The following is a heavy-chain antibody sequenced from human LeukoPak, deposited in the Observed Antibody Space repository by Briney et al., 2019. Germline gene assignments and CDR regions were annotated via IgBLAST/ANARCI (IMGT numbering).Heavy chain of an antibody. V-gene: IGHV3-74*01. CDR2: INGDGSST. D-gene: IGHD2-15*01. CDR3: ARGRYCSGHNCYFDY. CDR1: GFPFTTYW. J-gene: IGHJ4*02. Sequence: GGSLRLSCSASGFPFTTYWIHWVRQAPGKGLVWVSRINGDGSSTNYADSVKGRFTISRDNAKNTVYLQMNSLRAEDTAVYYCARGRYCSGHNCYFDYWGQGTLVTVSS.